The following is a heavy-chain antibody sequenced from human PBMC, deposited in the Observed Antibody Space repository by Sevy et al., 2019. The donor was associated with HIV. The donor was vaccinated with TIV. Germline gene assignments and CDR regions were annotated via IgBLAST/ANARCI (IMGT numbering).Heavy chain of an antibody. CDR2: IKQDGSEK. V-gene: IGHV3-7*01. D-gene: IGHD3-10*01. Sequence: GGSPRLSCAASGFTFSSYWMSWVRQAPGKGLEWVANIKQDGSEKYYVDSVKGRFTISRDNAKSSLYLQWNSLRAEDTAIYYCARSYFGSGTSYGMDVWGQGTTVTVSS. CDR1: GFTFSSYW. J-gene: IGHJ6*02. CDR3: ARSYFGSGTSYGMDV.